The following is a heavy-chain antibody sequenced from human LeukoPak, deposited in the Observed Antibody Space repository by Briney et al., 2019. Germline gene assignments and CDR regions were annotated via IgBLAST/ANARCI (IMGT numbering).Heavy chain of an antibody. CDR1: GFTFSSYG. CDR2: ISTTSSYA. CDR3: ARQLRSVTNWFDP. Sequence: KPGGSLRLSCAASGFTFSSYGMHWVRQAPGKGLEWVSYISTTSSYANYADSVKGRFTISRDNAKNSLYLQMNSLRAEDTAVYYCARQLRSVTNWFDPWGQGTLVTVSS. D-gene: IGHD1-1*01. J-gene: IGHJ5*02. V-gene: IGHV3-21*05.